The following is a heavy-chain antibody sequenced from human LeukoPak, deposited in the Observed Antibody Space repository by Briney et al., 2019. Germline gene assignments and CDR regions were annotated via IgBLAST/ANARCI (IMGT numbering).Heavy chain of an antibody. CDR3: ARDESLGDFWSGYFDAFDI. CDR1: GFTFSSYW. J-gene: IGHJ3*02. V-gene: IGHV3-7*01. D-gene: IGHD3-3*01. Sequence: PGGSLRLSCVASGFTFSSYWMTWVRQAPGKGLEWVANIKQDGSEKYYVDSVKGRFTISRDSAKNSLFLQMNSLRVEDTAVYYCARDESLGDFWSGYFDAFDIWGQGTMVTVSS. CDR2: IKQDGSEK.